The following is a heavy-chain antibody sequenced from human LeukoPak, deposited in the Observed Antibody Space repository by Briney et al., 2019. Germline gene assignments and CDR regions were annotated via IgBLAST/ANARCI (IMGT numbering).Heavy chain of an antibody. V-gene: IGHV1-18*01. J-gene: IGHJ4*02. CDR3: ARDWGSGLSY. Sequence: ASVKVSCKASGYTFNRFGVSWVRQAPGQGLEWMGWVSAYNGNTNYIQKLQGRVTMTTDTSTSTAYMELRSLRSDDTAVYYCARDWGSGLSYWGQGTLVTVSS. CDR1: GYTFNRFG. D-gene: IGHD3-10*01. CDR2: VSAYNGNT.